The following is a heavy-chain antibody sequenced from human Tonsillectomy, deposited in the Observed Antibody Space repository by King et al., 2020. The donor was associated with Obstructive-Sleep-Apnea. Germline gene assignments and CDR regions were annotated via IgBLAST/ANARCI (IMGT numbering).Heavy chain of an antibody. Sequence: VQLVESGGGLVQPGGSLRLSCAASGLPFSSYSMNWVRQAPGKGLDWVSYISSRICTLYYADSVKGRFTISRDNAKNSLYLQMNSLRAEDTAVYYCATGGPDAFDFWGRGTMVTVSS. CDR3: ATGGPDAFDF. D-gene: IGHD3-16*01. CDR1: GLPFSSYS. CDR2: ISSRICTL. V-gene: IGHV3-48*04. J-gene: IGHJ3*01.